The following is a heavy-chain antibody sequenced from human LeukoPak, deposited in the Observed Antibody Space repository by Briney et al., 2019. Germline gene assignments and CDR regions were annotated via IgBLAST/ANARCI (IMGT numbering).Heavy chain of an antibody. D-gene: IGHD3-3*01. Sequence: PSETLSLTCTVSGGSISSHYWSWIRQPPGKGLEWIGYIYYSGSTNYNPSLKSRVTISVDTSKNQFSLKLSSVTAADTAVYYCARDHRVLRFLEPKGWFDPWGQGTLVTVSS. J-gene: IGHJ5*02. V-gene: IGHV4-59*11. CDR1: GGSISSHY. CDR2: IYYSGST. CDR3: ARDHRVLRFLEPKGWFDP.